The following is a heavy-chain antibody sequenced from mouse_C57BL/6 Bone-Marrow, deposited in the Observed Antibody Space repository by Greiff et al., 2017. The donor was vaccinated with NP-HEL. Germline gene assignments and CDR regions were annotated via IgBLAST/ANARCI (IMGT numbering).Heavy chain of an antibody. D-gene: IGHD1-1*01. J-gene: IGHJ4*01. Sequence: QVQLQQPGTELVKPGASVKLSCKASGYTFTSYWMHWVKQRPGQGLEWIGNINPSNGGTNYNEKFKSKATLTVDKSSSTAYMQLSSLTSEDSAVYYCARPPYYYGSSYYAMDYWGQGTSVTVSS. V-gene: IGHV1-53*01. CDR2: INPSNGGT. CDR1: GYTFTSYW. CDR3: ARPPYYYGSSYYAMDY.